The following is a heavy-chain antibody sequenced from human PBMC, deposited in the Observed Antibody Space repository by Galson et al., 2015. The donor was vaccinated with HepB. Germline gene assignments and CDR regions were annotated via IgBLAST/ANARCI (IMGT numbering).Heavy chain of an antibody. V-gene: IGHV3-15*01. CDR3: STDVFFSTFWSWFDP. CDR2: IKSKTDGGTA. Sequence: SLRLSCAASGLRFNTTWMSWVRQTPGKGQEWIGRIKSKTDGGTADYAAPVKGRFTISRDDARNTLYLHMSRVKTDDTGVYYCSTDVFFSTFWSWFDPWGQGTLVTVSS. D-gene: IGHD2-8*02. CDR1: GLRFNTTW. J-gene: IGHJ5*02.